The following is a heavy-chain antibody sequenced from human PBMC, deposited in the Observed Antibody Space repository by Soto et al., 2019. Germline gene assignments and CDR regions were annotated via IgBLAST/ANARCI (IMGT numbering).Heavy chain of an antibody. D-gene: IGHD3-10*01. J-gene: IGHJ2*01. CDR1: GGSFSGYY. CDR3: ARGRGDGYNQNWYFDL. V-gene: IGHV4-34*01. CDR2: IDNGGSS. Sequence: SETLSLTCAVYGGSFSGYYWSWIRQPPGKGLEWIGEIDNGGSSNYNPSLKSRGSMSVGTSNNRFSLKLTSVTAADTAVYYCARGRGDGYNQNWYFDLWGRGTLVTVSS.